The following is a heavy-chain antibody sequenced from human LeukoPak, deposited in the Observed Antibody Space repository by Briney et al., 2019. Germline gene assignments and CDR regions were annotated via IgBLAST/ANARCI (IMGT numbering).Heavy chain of an antibody. CDR2: INQDGSEI. CDR3: ARGKLGQAY. D-gene: IGHD6-13*01. CDR1: GFTFSSYW. Sequence: GGSLRLSCAASGFTFSSYWMSWVRQAPGKGLEWVANINQDGSEIYYVDSVKGRFTTSRDNAKSSLYLQMNSLRAEDTAIYYCARGKLGQAYWGQGTLVTVSS. V-gene: IGHV3-7*04. J-gene: IGHJ4*02.